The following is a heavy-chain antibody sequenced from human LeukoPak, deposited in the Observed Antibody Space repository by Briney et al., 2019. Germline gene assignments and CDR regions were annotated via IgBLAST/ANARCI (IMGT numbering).Heavy chain of an antibody. CDR3: ARDPRGDGWLQPYFDY. Sequence: ASVKVSCKASGYTLTSYYMHWVRQAPGQGLEWMGIINPSGGRTSYAQKFQGRVTMTRDTSTSTVYMELSSLRSEDTAVYYCARDPRGDGWLQPYFDYWGQGTLVTVSS. CDR1: GYTLTSYY. CDR2: INPSGGRT. V-gene: IGHV1-46*01. J-gene: IGHJ4*02. D-gene: IGHD5-24*01.